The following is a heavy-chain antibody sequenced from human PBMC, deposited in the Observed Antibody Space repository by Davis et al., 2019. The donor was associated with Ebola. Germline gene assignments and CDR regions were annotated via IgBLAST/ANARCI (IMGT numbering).Heavy chain of an antibody. CDR1: GYTFTDYY. D-gene: IGHD3-16*01. Sequence: ASVKVSCKASGYTFTDYYVHWVRQAPGQGLEWMGWINTYSGVTKFVQKFQGRVSMTRDTSINTVYMELTRLRSDDTAVFYCARDGGYTNTFEYWGQGTLVTVSS. V-gene: IGHV1-2*02. CDR2: INTYSGVT. J-gene: IGHJ4*02. CDR3: ARDGGYTNTFEY.